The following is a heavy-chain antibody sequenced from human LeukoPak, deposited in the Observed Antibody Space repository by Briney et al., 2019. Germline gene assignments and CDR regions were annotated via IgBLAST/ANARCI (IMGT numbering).Heavy chain of an antibody. Sequence: GGSLRLSCSVSGFTFSSYAVSWVRQAPGKGLEWVSHISASGAGTYYADSVKGRFTICRDNSKNSLYLEMNSLRTEDTAFYYCAKGARSGSYYNSFDLWGQGTLVTVSS. V-gene: IGHV3-23*01. D-gene: IGHD1-26*01. CDR3: AKGARSGSYYNSFDL. CDR2: ISASGAGT. CDR1: GFTFSSYA. J-gene: IGHJ5*02.